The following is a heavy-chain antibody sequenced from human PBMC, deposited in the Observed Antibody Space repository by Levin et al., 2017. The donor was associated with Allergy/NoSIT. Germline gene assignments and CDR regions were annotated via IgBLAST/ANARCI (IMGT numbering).Heavy chain of an antibody. CDR2: INGRSDYI. Sequence: GASVKVSCAASGFTFPTYSMNWVRQAPGKGLEWVSSINGRSDYIYYADSVKGRFTVFRDNAKNSLYLQMNSLRVEDSAIYYCATKGGTSGYYYTDVWGNGTTVTVSS. J-gene: IGHJ6*03. CDR1: GFTFPTYS. D-gene: IGHD2-15*01. CDR3: ATKGGTSGYYYTDV. V-gene: IGHV3-21*01.